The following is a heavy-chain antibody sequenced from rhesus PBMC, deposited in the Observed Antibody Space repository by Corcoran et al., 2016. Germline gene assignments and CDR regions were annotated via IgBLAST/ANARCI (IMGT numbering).Heavy chain of an antibody. CDR2: INGNCGTT. CDR3: ASPQAGQVDY. Sequence: QVQLQESGPGLVKPSETLSLTCAVSGASLLSYWWSCVRQPPGKGLEWMGEINGNCGTTYYNPPLKSRVTISKDAAKNQFSLKLSSVTAADTAVYYCASPQAGQVDYWCQGVLVTVSS. D-gene: IGHD6-13*01. CDR1: GASLLSYW. V-gene: IGHV4-80*01. J-gene: IGHJ4*01.